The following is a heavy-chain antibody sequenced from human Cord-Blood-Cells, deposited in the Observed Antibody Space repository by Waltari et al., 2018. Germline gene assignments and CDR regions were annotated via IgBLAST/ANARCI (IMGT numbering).Heavy chain of an antibody. J-gene: IGHJ3*02. CDR2: ISSSSSYI. CDR1: GFTFSSYS. CDR3: ARDRYSGSYYAFDI. D-gene: IGHD1-26*01. V-gene: IGHV3-21*01. Sequence: EVQLVESGGGLVKPGGSLRLSCAASGFTFSSYSMNWVRQAPGKGLEWVSSISSSSSYIYYADSVKGRFTISKDNAKNSLYLQMNSLRAEDTAVYYCARDRYSGSYYAFDIWGQGTMVTVSS.